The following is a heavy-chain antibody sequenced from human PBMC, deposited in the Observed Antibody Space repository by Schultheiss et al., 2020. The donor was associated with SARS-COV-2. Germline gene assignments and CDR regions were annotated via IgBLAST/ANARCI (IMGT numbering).Heavy chain of an antibody. CDR1: GFTFSSYG. CDR3: ARDRLRYFDWLLDYYGMDV. J-gene: IGHJ6*02. CDR2: IWYDGSNK. Sequence: GGSLRLSCAASGFTFSSYGMHWVRQAPGKGLEWVAVIWYDGSNKYYADSVKGRFTISRDNSKNTLYLQMNSLRAEDTAVYYCARDRLRYFDWLLDYYGMDVWGQGTTVTVSS. V-gene: IGHV3-33*01. D-gene: IGHD3-9*01.